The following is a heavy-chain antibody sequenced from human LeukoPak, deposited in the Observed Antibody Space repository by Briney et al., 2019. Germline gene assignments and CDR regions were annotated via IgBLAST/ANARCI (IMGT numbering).Heavy chain of an antibody. D-gene: IGHD6-13*01. J-gene: IGHJ4*02. V-gene: IGHV3-48*04. CDR3: ARGGGLLGQQLVDY. Sequence: GRSLRLSCAASGFTFSSYSMNWVRQAPGKGLEWVSYISSSSSTIYYADSVKGRFTISRDNAKNSLYLQMNSLRAEDTAVYYCARGGGLLGQQLVDYWGQGTLVTVSS. CDR1: GFTFSSYS. CDR2: ISSSSSTI.